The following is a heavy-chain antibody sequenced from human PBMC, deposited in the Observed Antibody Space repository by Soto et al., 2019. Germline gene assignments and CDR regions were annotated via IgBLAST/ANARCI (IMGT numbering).Heavy chain of an antibody. J-gene: IGHJ5*02. V-gene: IGHV1-2*02. CDR2: MNPGSGGT. Sequence: ASVKVSCKASGYTFTDYYLHWVRQAPGQGLEWMGWMNPGSGGTDYAQKFQGRVTMTRDTSITTAYMELSTLSSDDTAMYYCARGFGGSYTENSFDPWGQGTMVTVSS. CDR1: GYTFTDYY. D-gene: IGHD1-26*01. CDR3: ARGFGGSYTENSFDP.